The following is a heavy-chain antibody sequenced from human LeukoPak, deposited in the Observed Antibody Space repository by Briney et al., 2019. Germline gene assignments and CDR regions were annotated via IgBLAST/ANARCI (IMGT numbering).Heavy chain of an antibody. CDR2: ISSGSRDI. Sequence: PGGSLRLSCAASGFTFSSYTMNWVRQSPGKGLEWVSSISSGSRDIYYADSVKGRFTISRDNAKNSLYLQMNSLRAEDTAVYYCARLAAGSDHFDHWGQGTLVTVSS. CDR1: GFTFSSYT. J-gene: IGHJ4*02. V-gene: IGHV3-21*01. CDR3: ARLAAGSDHFDH. D-gene: IGHD6-25*01.